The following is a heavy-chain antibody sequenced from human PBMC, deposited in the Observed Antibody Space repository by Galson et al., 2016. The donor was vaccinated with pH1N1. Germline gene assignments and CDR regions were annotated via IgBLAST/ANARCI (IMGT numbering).Heavy chain of an antibody. Sequence: SLRLSCAASGFTFSSYWMSWVRQAPGKGLEWVANIKQDGSEKYYVDSVKGRFTISRDNAKNSLYLQMNSLRAEDTALYYCARAHGYSSGWFDYWGQGTLVTVSS. CDR2: IKQDGSEK. CDR3: ARAHGYSSGWFDY. J-gene: IGHJ4*02. CDR1: GFTFSSYW. D-gene: IGHD6-19*01. V-gene: IGHV3-7*03.